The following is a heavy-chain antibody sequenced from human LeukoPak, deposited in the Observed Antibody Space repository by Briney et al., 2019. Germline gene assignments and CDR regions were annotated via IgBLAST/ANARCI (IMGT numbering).Heavy chain of an antibody. CDR1: GFTSSTSW. J-gene: IGHJ4*02. CDR2: IKQDGSNK. CDR3: AKDTAMVL. D-gene: IGHD5-18*01. Sequence: GGSLRLSCAISGFTSSTSWMSWVRQAPGKGLEWVANIKQDGSNKYYADSVKGRFTISRDNSKNTLYLQMNSLRAEDTAVYYCAKDTAMVLWGQGTLVTVSS. V-gene: IGHV3-7*01.